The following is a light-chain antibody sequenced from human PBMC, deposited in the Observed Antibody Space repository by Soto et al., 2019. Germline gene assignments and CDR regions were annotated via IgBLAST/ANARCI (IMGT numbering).Light chain of an antibody. Sequence: DIPMTQSPSSLSASVGNRVTITCRASQSIKTYLNWYQQKPGKAPNLLIYAASNLHSGVPSRFSGSGSGTDFTLTISSLQPGDFATYFCQQSYTIPQTFGQGTKVEVK. CDR2: AAS. J-gene: IGKJ1*01. V-gene: IGKV1-39*01. CDR1: QSIKTY. CDR3: QQSYTIPQT.